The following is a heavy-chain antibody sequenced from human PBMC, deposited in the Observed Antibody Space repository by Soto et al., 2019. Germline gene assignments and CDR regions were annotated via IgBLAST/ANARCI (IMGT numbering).Heavy chain of an antibody. D-gene: IGHD6-25*01. V-gene: IGHV3-30*18. CDR3: AKVSAVR. Sequence: QVQLVESGGGVVQPGRSLRLSCAASGFTFSSYGMHWVRQAPGKGLEWVAVISYDGSNKYYADSVKGRFTISRDNSKNTLYLQMNSLRAEDTAVYYCAKVSAVRWGQGTLVTVSS. CDR1: GFTFSSYG. CDR2: ISYDGSNK. J-gene: IGHJ4*02.